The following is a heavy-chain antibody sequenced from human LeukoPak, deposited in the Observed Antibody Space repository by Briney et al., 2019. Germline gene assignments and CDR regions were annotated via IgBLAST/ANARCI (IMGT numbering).Heavy chain of an antibody. V-gene: IGHV4-59*12. CDR3: ARGNIYIDV. Sequence: PSETLSPTCTVSGGSISSFYWGWIRQPPGKGLEWIGYIDDSGNTNYSPSLKSRVTISVDTSKNQFSLKLSSVTAADTAVYYCARGNIYIDVWGKGTTVTVSS. J-gene: IGHJ6*03. CDR2: IDDSGNT. D-gene: IGHD2/OR15-2a*01. CDR1: GGSISSFY.